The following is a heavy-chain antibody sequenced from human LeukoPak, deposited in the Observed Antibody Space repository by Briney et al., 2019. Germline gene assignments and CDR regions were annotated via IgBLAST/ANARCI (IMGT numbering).Heavy chain of an antibody. CDR1: GFTFSSYA. J-gene: IGHJ5*02. Sequence: PGGSLRLSCAASGFTFSSYAMSWVRQAPGKGLEWVSGISGGGGNTYYADSVKGRFTISRDNSKNTLYLQMNSLRAEDTAVYYCAKDSSYYYHSGGDWFDPWGQGTRVTVSS. CDR2: ISGGGGNT. CDR3: AKDSSYYYHSGGDWFDP. D-gene: IGHD3-22*01. V-gene: IGHV3-23*01.